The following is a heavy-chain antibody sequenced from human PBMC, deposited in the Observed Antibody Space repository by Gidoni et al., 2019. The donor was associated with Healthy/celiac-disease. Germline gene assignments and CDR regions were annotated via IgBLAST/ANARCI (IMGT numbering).Heavy chain of an antibody. V-gene: IGHV4-38-2*02. CDR3: ARVSTMVRGGFGGYAFDI. Sequence: QVQLQESGPGLVKPSETLSLTCTVSGYSISSGYYWGWIRQPPGKGLEWIGSIYHSGSTYYNPSLKSRVTISVDTSKNQFSLKLSSVTAADTAGYYCARVSTMVRGGFGGYAFDIWGQGTMVTVSS. CDR1: GYSISSGYY. J-gene: IGHJ3*02. D-gene: IGHD3-10*01. CDR2: IYHSGST.